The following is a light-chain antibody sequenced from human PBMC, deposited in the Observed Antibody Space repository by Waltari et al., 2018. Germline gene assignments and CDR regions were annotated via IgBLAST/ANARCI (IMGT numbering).Light chain of an antibody. J-gene: IGLJ3*02. Sequence: QSALTQPASVSGSPGQSITISCTGTSSDVGAYNRVSWYQQHPGKAPKLMIYEVSNRPSGLSNRLSGSKSGNTASLTISGLQPEDEADYYCSSYTTYTTLWVFGGGTKLTVL. V-gene: IGLV2-14*01. CDR3: SSYTTYTTLWV. CDR1: SSDVGAYNR. CDR2: EVS.